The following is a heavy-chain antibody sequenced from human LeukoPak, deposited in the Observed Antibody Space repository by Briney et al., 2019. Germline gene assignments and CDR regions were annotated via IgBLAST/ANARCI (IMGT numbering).Heavy chain of an antibody. CDR2: ISRSGGST. J-gene: IGHJ4*02. D-gene: IGHD3-10*01. CDR1: GFTFSSYA. V-gene: IGHV3-23*01. Sequence: GGSLRLSCAASGFTFSSYAMRWVGQAPGKGLEWVSAISRSGGSTYYADSVKGRFTVSRDNSTNTLDLQINSLRAEDTAVYHCAKWRFGELFPDFDYWGQGTLLTVSS. CDR3: AKWRFGELFPDFDY.